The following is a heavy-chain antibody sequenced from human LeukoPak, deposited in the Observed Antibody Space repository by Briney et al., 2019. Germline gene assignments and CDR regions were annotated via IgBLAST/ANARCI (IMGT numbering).Heavy chain of an antibody. CDR1: GGSFSSYY. D-gene: IGHD6-13*01. J-gene: IGHJ4*02. Sequence: PSETLSLTCAVYGGSFSSYYWSWIRQPPGKGLEWIGEINHSGSTNYNPSPKSRVTISVDTSKNQFSLKLSSVTAADTAVYYCARGPTKSRDSSSWYLNYWGQGTLVTVSS. CDR3: ARGPTKSRDSSSWYLNY. V-gene: IGHV4-34*01. CDR2: INHSGST.